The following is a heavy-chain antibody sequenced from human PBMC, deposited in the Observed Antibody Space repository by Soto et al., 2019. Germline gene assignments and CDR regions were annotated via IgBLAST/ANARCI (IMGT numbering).Heavy chain of an antibody. D-gene: IGHD2-2*01. Sequence: VSYISSSSSTIYYADSVKGRFTISRDNAKNSLYLQMNSLRAEDTAVYYCARARYCSSTSCYRPTYYFDYWGQGTLVTVSS. V-gene: IGHV3-48*01. CDR3: ARARYCSSTSCYRPTYYFDY. CDR2: ISSSSSTI. J-gene: IGHJ4*02.